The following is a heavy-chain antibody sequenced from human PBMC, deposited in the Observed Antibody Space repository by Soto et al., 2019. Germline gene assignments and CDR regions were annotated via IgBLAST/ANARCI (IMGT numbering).Heavy chain of an antibody. D-gene: IGHD3-3*02. CDR3: ARERPVAFRPGGMDV. CDR2: IYYTGST. CDR1: GGSISSYF. J-gene: IGHJ6*02. V-gene: IGHV4-59*01. Sequence: QVQLQESGPGLVKPSETLSLTCTVSGGSISSYFWSWIRQPPGKRLEWIGYIYYTGSTNYNPSLKSRAPISVDPSKNQFSLKLRSVTAADTAVYYCARERPVAFRPGGMDVWGQGTTVTVSS.